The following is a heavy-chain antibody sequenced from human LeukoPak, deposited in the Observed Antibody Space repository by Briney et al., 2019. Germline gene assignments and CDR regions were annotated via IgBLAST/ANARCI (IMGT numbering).Heavy chain of an antibody. Sequence: SQTLSLTCTVSGGSISSGGYYWSWIRQPPGKGLEWIGYIYHSGSTYYNPSLKSRVTISVDRSKNQFSLKLSSVTAADTAVYYCARGARMDNWFDPWGQGTLVTVSS. CDR3: ARGARMDNWFDP. D-gene: IGHD5-24*01. J-gene: IGHJ5*02. V-gene: IGHV4-30-2*01. CDR1: GGSISSGGYY. CDR2: IYHSGST.